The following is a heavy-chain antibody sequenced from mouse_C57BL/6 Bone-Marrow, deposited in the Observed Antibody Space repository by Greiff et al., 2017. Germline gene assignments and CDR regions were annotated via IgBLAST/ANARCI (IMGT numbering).Heavy chain of an antibody. CDR3: ARRTGNYFDY. V-gene: IGHV5-6*03. CDR2: ISSGGSYT. Sequence: EVKVVESGGGLVQPGGSLKLSCAASGFTFSDYYMYWVRQTPETRLEWVAYISSGGSYTYYPDSVKGRFTISRDNAKNTLYLQMSSRKAEDTAMYYCARRTGNYFDYWGQGTTLTVSS. J-gene: IGHJ2*01. D-gene: IGHD4-1*01. CDR1: GFTFSDYY.